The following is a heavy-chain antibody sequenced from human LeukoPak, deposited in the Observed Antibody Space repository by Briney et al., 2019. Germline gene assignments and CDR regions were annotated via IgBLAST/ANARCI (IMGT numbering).Heavy chain of an antibody. CDR3: ARSQQTYYYDSSGYYLY. Sequence: ASVKVSCKASGYTFTGYYMHWVRQAPGQGLEWMGRINPNSGGTNYAQKFQGRVTMTRDTSISTAYMEPSRLRSDDTAVYYCARSQQTYYYDSSGYYLYWGQGTLVTVSS. V-gene: IGHV1-2*06. J-gene: IGHJ4*02. CDR2: INPNSGGT. D-gene: IGHD3-22*01. CDR1: GYTFTGYY.